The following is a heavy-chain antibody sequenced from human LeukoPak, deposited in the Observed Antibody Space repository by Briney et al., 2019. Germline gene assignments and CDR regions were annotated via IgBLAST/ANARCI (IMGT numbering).Heavy chain of an antibody. CDR3: ARGDRVQLWLLYYFDY. Sequence: GASVKVSCKASGYPFGSYGMSWVRQAPGQGLEWMGWISAYKGNTNYAQKFQGRVTMTTDTSTSTGYMELRSLRSDDTAVYYCARGDRVQLWLLYYFDYWGQGTLVTVSS. CDR1: GYPFGSYG. D-gene: IGHD5-18*01. J-gene: IGHJ4*02. V-gene: IGHV1-18*01. CDR2: ISAYKGNT.